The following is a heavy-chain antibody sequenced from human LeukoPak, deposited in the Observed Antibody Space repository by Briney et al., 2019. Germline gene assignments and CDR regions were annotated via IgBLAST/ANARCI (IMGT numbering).Heavy chain of an antibody. J-gene: IGHJ4*02. V-gene: IGHV3-48*03. CDR2: ISSGGSTI. CDR1: GFTFSSYE. Sequence: PGGSLRLSCAASGFTFSSYEMNWVRQAPGKGLEWVSYISSGGSTIYYADSVKGRFTISRDNAKSSLYLQMNSLRVEDTAVYYCAGRKADDYWGQGTLVTVSS. D-gene: IGHD2-15*01. CDR3: AGRKADDY.